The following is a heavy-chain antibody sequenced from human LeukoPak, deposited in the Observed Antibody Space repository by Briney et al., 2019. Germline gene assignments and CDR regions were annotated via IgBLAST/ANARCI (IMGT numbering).Heavy chain of an antibody. J-gene: IGHJ6*03. CDR2: IYHSGST. Sequence: PSETLSLTCTVSGYSISSGYYWGWIRQPPGKGLEWIGSIYHSGSTNHNPSLKSRATISVDTSKNQFSLKLSSVTAADTAVYYCARVVYSGYDFRGAMDVWGKGTTVTVSS. D-gene: IGHD5-12*01. V-gene: IGHV4-38-2*02. CDR1: GYSISSGYY. CDR3: ARVVYSGYDFRGAMDV.